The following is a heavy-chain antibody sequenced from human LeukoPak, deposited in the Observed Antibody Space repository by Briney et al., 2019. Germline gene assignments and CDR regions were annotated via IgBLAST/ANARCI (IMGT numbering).Heavy chain of an antibody. D-gene: IGHD3-22*01. CDR3: AKILGYYYDSP. J-gene: IGHJ5*02. Sequence: GGSLRLSCAASGFTFSSYAMSWVRQAPGKGLEWVSAISSTGGSTFYADSVKGRFTISRDNSRNTLYLQMNSLRAEDTAVYYCAKILGYYYDSPGGQGTLVTVSS. CDR2: ISSTGGST. V-gene: IGHV3-23*01. CDR1: GFTFSSYA.